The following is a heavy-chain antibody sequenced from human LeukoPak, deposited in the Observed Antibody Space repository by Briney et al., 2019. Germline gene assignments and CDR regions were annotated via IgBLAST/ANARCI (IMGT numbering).Heavy chain of an antibody. D-gene: IGHD3-16*02. V-gene: IGHV3-48*01. J-gene: IGHJ4*02. CDR3: ARGDYDYVWGSYRYTWPLFDY. Sequence: GGSLRLSCAASGFTFSSYSMNWVRQAPGKGLEWVSHITASGTAMFYADSVKGRFTISRDNAKNSLYLQMNSLRAEDTAVYYCARGDYDYVWGSYRYTWPLFDYWGQGTLVTVSS. CDR1: GFTFSSYS. CDR2: ITASGTAM.